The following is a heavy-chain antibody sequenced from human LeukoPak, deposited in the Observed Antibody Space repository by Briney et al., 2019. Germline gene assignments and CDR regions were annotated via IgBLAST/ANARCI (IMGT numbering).Heavy chain of an antibody. V-gene: IGHV4-31*03. D-gene: IGHD6-19*01. Sequence: SQTLSLTCTVSGGSISSGDYYWSWIRLHPGKGLEWIGYSSYSGSTYYNPSLESRVTISVDTSKNQFSLKLSSVTAADTAVYYCAGDRRGAVADYHWFYPWGQGTLVTVSS. J-gene: IGHJ5*02. CDR1: GGSISSGDYY. CDR3: AGDRRGAVADYHWFYP. CDR2: SSYSGST.